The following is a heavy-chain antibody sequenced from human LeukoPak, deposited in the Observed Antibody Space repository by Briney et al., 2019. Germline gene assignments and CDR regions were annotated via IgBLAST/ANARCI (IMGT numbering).Heavy chain of an antibody. Sequence: GGSLRLSCAASGFTFSSYGMHWVRQAPGKGLEWVAVIWYDGSNKYYADSVKGRFTISRDNSKNTLYLQMNSLRAEDTAVYYCARDLSAGYSSNWYDYWGQGTLVTVSS. CDR3: ARDLSAGYSSNWYDY. CDR1: GFTFSSYG. CDR2: IWYDGSNK. D-gene: IGHD6-13*01. V-gene: IGHV3-33*01. J-gene: IGHJ5*01.